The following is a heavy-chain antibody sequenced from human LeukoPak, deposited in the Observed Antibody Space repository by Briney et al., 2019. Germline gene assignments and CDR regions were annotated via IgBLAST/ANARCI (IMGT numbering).Heavy chain of an antibody. Sequence: SETLSLTCTVPGSISSYYWSWIRQPPGKGLEWIWYIYTSGSTNYNPSLKSRVTISVDTSKNQFSLDLSSVTAADTAVYYCARQKCTSTSCLTKNAFDIWGQGTMVTVSS. CDR1: GSISSYY. J-gene: IGHJ3*02. CDR2: IYTSGST. D-gene: IGHD2-2*01. CDR3: ARQKCTSTSCLTKNAFDI. V-gene: IGHV4-4*09.